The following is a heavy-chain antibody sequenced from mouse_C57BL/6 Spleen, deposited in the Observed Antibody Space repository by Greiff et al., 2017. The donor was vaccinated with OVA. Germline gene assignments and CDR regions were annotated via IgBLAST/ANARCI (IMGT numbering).Heavy chain of an antibody. V-gene: IGHV1-18*01. CDR3: ARGAGYDYDGYFDV. J-gene: IGHJ1*03. CDR1: GYTFTDYN. CDR2: INPNNGGT. Sequence: VQLQQSGPELVKPGASVKIPCKASGYTFTDYNMDWVKQSHGKSLEWIGDINPNNGGTIYNQKFKGKATLTVDNSYSTAYMQLRSLTSEDTAVYYCARGAGYDYDGYFDVWGTGTTVTVSS. D-gene: IGHD2-4*01.